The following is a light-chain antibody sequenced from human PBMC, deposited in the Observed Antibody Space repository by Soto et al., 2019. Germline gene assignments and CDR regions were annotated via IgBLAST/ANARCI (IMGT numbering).Light chain of an antibody. Sequence: EIVMTQSPVTLSVSPGGGATLSCRASQSAGTNLAWYQQQPGQPPRLLIYGASIRATGIPDRFSGSGSGTDFTLTISRLEPEDFAVYYCQQYGSLSWTFGQGTKVDIK. CDR2: GAS. CDR3: QQYGSLSWT. V-gene: IGKV3-20*01. CDR1: QSAGTN. J-gene: IGKJ1*01.